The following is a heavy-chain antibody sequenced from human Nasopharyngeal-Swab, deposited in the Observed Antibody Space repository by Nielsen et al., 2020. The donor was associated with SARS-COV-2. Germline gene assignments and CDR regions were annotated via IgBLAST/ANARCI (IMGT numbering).Heavy chain of an antibody. J-gene: IGHJ4*02. Sequence: GESLKISCQGSGYIFTSYWIGWVRQMPGKGLEWMGIIYPGDSDTRYSPSFQGQVTISADKSISTAYLQWSSLKASDTAMYYCARREAAAGFTWGYWGQGTLVTVSS. CDR1: GYIFTSYW. V-gene: IGHV5-51*01. D-gene: IGHD6-13*01. CDR3: ARREAAAGFTWGY. CDR2: IYPGDSDT.